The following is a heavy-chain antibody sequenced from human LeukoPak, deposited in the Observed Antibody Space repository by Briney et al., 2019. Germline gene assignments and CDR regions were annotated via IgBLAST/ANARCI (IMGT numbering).Heavy chain of an antibody. CDR3: ARDYYGSGSYNDAFDI. Sequence: PSETLSLTCTVSGGSLSSYYWSWIRQPAGKGLEWIGRIYTSGSTNYNPSLKSRVTMSVDTSKNQFSLKLSSVTAADTAVYYCARDYYGSGSYNDAFDIWGQGTMVTVSS. CDR1: GGSLSSYY. D-gene: IGHD3-10*01. V-gene: IGHV4-4*07. J-gene: IGHJ3*02. CDR2: IYTSGST.